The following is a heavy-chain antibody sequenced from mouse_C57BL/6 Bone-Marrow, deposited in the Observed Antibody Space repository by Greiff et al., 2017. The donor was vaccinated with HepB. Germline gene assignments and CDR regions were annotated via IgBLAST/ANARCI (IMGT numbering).Heavy chain of an antibody. J-gene: IGHJ4*01. CDR2: IDPNSGGT. V-gene: IGHV1-72*01. D-gene: IGHD1-1*01. CDR1: GYTFTSYW. Sequence: VKLQQSGAELVKPGASVKLSCKASGYTFTSYWMHWVKQRPGRGLEWIGRIDPNSGGTKYNEKFKSKATLTVDKPSSTAYMQLSSLTFEDSAVYYCARTLYYGSRDYAMDYWGQGTSVTVSS. CDR3: ARTLYYGSRDYAMDY.